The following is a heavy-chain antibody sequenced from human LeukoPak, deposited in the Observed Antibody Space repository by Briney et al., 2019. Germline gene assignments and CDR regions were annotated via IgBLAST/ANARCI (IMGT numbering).Heavy chain of an antibody. CDR2: VIPIFGIA. CDR3: ARGNGGEIDY. J-gene: IGHJ4*02. Sequence: ASVKVSCKASGGTFSSYAISWVRQAPGQGLEWMGRVIPIFGIANYAQKFQGRVTITADKSTSTAYMELSSLRSEDTAVYYCARGNGGEIDYWGQGTLVTVSS. CDR1: GGTFSSYA. V-gene: IGHV1-69*04. D-gene: IGHD2-21*01.